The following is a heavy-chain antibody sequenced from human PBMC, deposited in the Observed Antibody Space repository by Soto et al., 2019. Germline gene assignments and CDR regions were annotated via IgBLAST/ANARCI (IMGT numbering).Heavy chain of an antibody. V-gene: IGHV4-61*08. CDR1: GGSVSSGGHY. Sequence: PSETLSLTCSVSGGSVSSGGHYWSWVRQPPGKGLEWIGYIYYSGTTNYNPSLKSRVTMSVDKPKNQFSLKLRSVTAADTAVYYCARVTPMTTFDYWGQGTLVTVS. D-gene: IGHD1-1*01. CDR3: ARVTPMTTFDY. CDR2: IYYSGTT. J-gene: IGHJ4*02.